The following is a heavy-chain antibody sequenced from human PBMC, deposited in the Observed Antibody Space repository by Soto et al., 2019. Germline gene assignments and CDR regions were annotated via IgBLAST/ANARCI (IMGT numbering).Heavy chain of an antibody. CDR2: IGTQHDA. Sequence: EVHLVESGGGLVQPGGSLRLSCAASGFTFSTYDMHWVRQAPGKGLEWVSAIGTQHDAYYPDSVKGRFTTSRENAKNSLYLQMNSLGAGDTAVYYCARQASYWHGGGGWFDPWGQGTLVTVSS. V-gene: IGHV3-13*01. CDR3: ARQASYWHGGGGWFDP. CDR1: GFTFSTYD. J-gene: IGHJ5*02. D-gene: IGHD2-8*02.